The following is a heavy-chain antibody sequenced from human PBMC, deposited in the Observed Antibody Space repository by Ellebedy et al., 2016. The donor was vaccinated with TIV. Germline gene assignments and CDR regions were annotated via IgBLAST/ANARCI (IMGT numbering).Heavy chain of an antibody. V-gene: IGHV4-59*01. CDR3: ARIGGVSFGERPIDY. D-gene: IGHD3-10*01. Sequence: PGGSLRLFCIVSGGSISRYYWSWIRQPPGRGLEWIGNIYYTGTTNYNPSLQSRVTISLDTSKNQFSLRLTSVTAADTAVYYCARIGGVSFGERPIDYWGQGTLVTVSS. CDR2: IYYTGTT. J-gene: IGHJ4*02. CDR1: GGSISRYY.